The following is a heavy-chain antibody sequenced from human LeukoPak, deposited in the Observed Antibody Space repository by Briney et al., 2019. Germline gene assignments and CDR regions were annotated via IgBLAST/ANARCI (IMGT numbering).Heavy chain of an antibody. D-gene: IGHD3-22*01. CDR1: GGSISSYY. J-gene: IGHJ4*02. V-gene: IGHV4-59*08. Sequence: SETLSLTCTVSGGSISSYYWSWIRQPPGKGLEWIGYIYYSGSTNYNPSLKSRVTISVDTSKNQFSLKLSSVTAADTAVYYCARLDSSGSYFDYWGQGTLVTVSS. CDR3: ARLDSSGSYFDY. CDR2: IYYSGST.